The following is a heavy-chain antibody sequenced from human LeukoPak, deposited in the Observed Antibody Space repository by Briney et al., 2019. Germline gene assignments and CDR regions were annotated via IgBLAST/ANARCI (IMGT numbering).Heavy chain of an antibody. V-gene: IGHV3-33*01. CDR2: IWYDGSNK. J-gene: IGHJ4*02. CDR3: ARLPAAGLWLPDY. CDR1: GFTFSSYG. Sequence: GGSLRLSCAASGFTFSSYGMHWVRQAPGKGLEWVAVIWYDGSNKYYADSVKGRFTISRDNSKNTLYLQMNSLRAEDTAVYYCARLPAAGLWLPDYWGQGTLVTVSS. D-gene: IGHD6-13*01.